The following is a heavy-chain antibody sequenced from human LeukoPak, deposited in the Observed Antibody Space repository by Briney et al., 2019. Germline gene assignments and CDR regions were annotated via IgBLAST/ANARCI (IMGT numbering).Heavy chain of an antibody. CDR2: ASSDGSDK. D-gene: IGHD2-2*01. CDR3: ARAHSASWYAAY. V-gene: IGHV3-30*04. Sequence: GGSLRLSCTTSGFTFIDYTMHWVRQAPGEGPEWVALASSDGSDKRYAASVKGRFTISRDDSKNTVYLEMNTLKDEDTAVYYCARAHSASWYAAYWGHGTRVTVSS. CDR1: GFTFIDYT. J-gene: IGHJ4*03.